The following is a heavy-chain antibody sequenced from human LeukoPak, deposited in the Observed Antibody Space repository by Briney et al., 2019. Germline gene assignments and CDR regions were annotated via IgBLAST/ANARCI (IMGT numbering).Heavy chain of an antibody. CDR3: ARDNYYDSSGYYDY. Sequence: GGSLRLSCAASGFTFSSYEMNWVRQAPGKGLEWVSYISSSGSTIYYAASMKGRFTISRDNAKHSLYLQMNSLRAEDTAVYYCARDNYYDSSGYYDYWGQGTLVTVSS. CDR1: GFTFSSYE. CDR2: ISSSGSTI. J-gene: IGHJ4*02. V-gene: IGHV3-48*03. D-gene: IGHD3-22*01.